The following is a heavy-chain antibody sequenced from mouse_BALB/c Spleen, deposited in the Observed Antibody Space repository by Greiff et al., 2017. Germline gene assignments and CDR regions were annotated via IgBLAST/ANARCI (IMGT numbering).Heavy chain of an antibody. Sequence: VKLVESGAELARPGASVKLSCKASGYTFTSYWMQWVKQRPGQGLEWIGAIYPGDGDTRYTQKFKGKATLTADKSSSTAYMQLSSLASEDSAVYYCARLGDYGDYWGQGTTLTVSS. CDR1: GYTFTSYW. V-gene: IGHV1-87*01. CDR3: ARLGDYGDY. J-gene: IGHJ2*01. D-gene: IGHD2-4*01. CDR2: IYPGDGDT.